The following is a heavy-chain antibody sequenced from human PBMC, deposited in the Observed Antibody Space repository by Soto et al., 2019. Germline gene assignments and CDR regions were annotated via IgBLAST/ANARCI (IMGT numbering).Heavy chain of an antibody. D-gene: IGHD3-3*01. CDR2: IDYSGST. Sequence: SETLSLTCTVSGGSVSSRTYYWAWIRQSPGKGLEWIGNIDYSGSTYDNPSLKSRVIMSVDTSRNQFSLKLSSVTAADTAVYYCASVPYYDFWSGSRSPSYYYYGIDVWGQGTTVTVSS. CDR3: ASVPYYDFWSGSRSPSYYYYGIDV. J-gene: IGHJ6*02. V-gene: IGHV4-39*01. CDR1: GGSVSSRTYY.